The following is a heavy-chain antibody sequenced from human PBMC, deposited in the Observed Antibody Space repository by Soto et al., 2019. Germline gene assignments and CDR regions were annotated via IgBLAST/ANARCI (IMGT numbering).Heavy chain of an antibody. CDR3: ARIVDILTGFYYYYMDV. J-gene: IGHJ6*03. V-gene: IGHV4-59*08. Sequence: PSETLSLTCTVSGGSISSYYWSWIRQPPGKGLEWIGYIYYSGSTNYNPSLKSRVTISVDTSKNQFSLKLSSVTAADTAVYYCARIVDILTGFYYYYMDVWGKGTTVTVSS. CDR1: GGSISSYY. D-gene: IGHD3-9*01. CDR2: IYYSGST.